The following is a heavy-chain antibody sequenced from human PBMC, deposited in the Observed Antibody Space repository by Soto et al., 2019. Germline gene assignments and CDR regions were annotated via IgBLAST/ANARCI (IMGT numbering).Heavy chain of an antibody. D-gene: IGHD2-2*01. CDR3: ARYIVVVSAAYYYYGMDV. CDR1: GYTFTSYG. J-gene: IGHJ6*02. Sequence: ASVTVSWKASGYTFTSYGISWVRQAPGQGLEWMGWISAYNGKTNYAQKLQGRVTMTTDTSTSTAYMELRSLRSDDTAVYYCARYIVVVSAAYYYYGMDVWGQATTVTVSS. CDR2: ISAYNGKT. V-gene: IGHV1-18*04.